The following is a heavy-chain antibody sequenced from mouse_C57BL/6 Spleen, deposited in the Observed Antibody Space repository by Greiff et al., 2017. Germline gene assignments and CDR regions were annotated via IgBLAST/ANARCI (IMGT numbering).Heavy chain of an antibody. J-gene: IGHJ2*01. CDR2: IDPENGDT. CDR1: GFNIKDDY. CDR3: TTYYGNPGYFDY. V-gene: IGHV14-4*01. Sequence: EVHLVESGAELVRPGASVKLSCTASGFNIKDDYMHWVKQRPEQGLEWIGWIDPENGDTEYASKFQGKATITADTSSNTAYLQLSSLTSEDTAVYYCTTYYGNPGYFDYWGQGTTLTVSS. D-gene: IGHD2-1*01.